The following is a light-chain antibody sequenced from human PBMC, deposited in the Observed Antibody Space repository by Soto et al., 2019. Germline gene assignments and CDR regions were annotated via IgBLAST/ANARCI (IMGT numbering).Light chain of an antibody. CDR2: EGS. CDR3: CSYAGSSTWVV. V-gene: IGLV2-23*01. Sequence: QSALTQPASVSGSPGQSITISCTGTSSDVGSYNLVSWYQQHPGKAPKLMIYEGSKRPSGVSNRFSGSKSGNTASLTISGLQGEDEADYYCCSYAGSSTWVVFGGGTKLTVL. J-gene: IGLJ2*01. CDR1: SSDVGSYNL.